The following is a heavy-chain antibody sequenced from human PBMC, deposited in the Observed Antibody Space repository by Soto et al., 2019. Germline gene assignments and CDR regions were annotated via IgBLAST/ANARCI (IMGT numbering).Heavy chain of an antibody. CDR2: MSSDGSNT. J-gene: IGHJ4*02. V-gene: IGHV3-30*18. CDR1: GFTFSSYA. D-gene: IGHD5-18*01. Sequence: QVRLVESGGGVVQPGTSLRLSCAASGFTFSSYAIHWVRQAPGKGLEWVAFMSSDGSNTFYADSVRGRFTVSRDNSKSTLDLQMNGLMPEDTAVYYCTKSHSTALVPYYFDYWGQGTLVTVSS. CDR3: TKSHSTALVPYYFDY.